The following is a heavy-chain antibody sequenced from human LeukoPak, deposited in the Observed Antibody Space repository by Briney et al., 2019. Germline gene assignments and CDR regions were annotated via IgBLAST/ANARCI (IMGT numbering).Heavy chain of an antibody. D-gene: IGHD2-2*03. CDR3: AKDLSTSGWILEY. V-gene: IGHV3-43*01. CDR1: GFAFDDYT. J-gene: IGHJ4*02. CDR2: ISWDAGST. Sequence: GGSLRLSCAASGFAFDDYTMHWVRQAPGKGLEWVSVISWDAGSTVYADSVKGRFTISRDNSKNSLYLQMNSLRTDDTALYYCAKDLSTSGWILEYWGQGTLVTVSS.